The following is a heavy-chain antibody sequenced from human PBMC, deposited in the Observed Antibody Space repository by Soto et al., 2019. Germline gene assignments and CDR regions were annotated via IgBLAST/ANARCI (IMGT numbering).Heavy chain of an antibody. D-gene: IGHD3-3*01. CDR3: ARAHKDFWSGYYQGRFDY. CDR2: IYYSGST. CDR1: GGSISSGGYY. V-gene: IGHV4-31*03. J-gene: IGHJ4*02. Sequence: QVQLQESGPGLVKPSQTLSLTCTVSGGSISSGGYYWSWIRQPPGKGLEWIGYIYYSGSTYYNPSLKSRVTISVDTSKNQFSLKLSSVTAADTAVYYCARAHKDFWSGYYQGRFDYWGQGTLVTVSS.